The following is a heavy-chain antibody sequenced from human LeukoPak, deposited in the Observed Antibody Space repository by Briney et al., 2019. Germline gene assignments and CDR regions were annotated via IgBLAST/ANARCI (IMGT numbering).Heavy chain of an antibody. D-gene: IGHD4-17*01. CDR3: ARAGDDYGDYAFDY. CDR1: GFTFSNFW. CDR2: IIPIFGTA. Sequence: GGSLRLSCTASGFTFSNFWMGWVRQAPGKGLEWVGGIIPIFGTANYAQKFQGRVTITADESTSTAYMELSSLRSEDTAVYYCARAGDDYGDYAFDYWGQGTLVTVS. J-gene: IGHJ4*02. V-gene: IGHV1-69*01.